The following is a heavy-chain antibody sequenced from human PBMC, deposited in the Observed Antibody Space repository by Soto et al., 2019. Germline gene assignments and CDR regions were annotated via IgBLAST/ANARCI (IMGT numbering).Heavy chain of an antibody. V-gene: IGHV3-23*01. J-gene: IGHJ6*02. CDR1: GFTFSSYA. CDR2: ISGSGGST. CDR3: AKIDGGNFHYYYYYGMDV. Sequence: GGSLRLSCAASGFTFSSYAMSWVRQAPGKGLEWVSAISGSGGSTYYADSVKGRFTISRDNSKNTLYLQMNSLRAEDTAVYYCAKIDGGNFHYYYYYGMDVRGQGTTVTVSS. D-gene: IGHD2-21*02.